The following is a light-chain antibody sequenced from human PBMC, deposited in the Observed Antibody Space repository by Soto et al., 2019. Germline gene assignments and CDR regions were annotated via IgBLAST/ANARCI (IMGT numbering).Light chain of an antibody. CDR2: EVT. CDR3: SSYTTSTTYV. Sequence: QSALTQPASVSGSPGQSITISCTGTSSDVGGYNSVSWYQQHPGKAPQLMIYEVTHRPSGVSNRFSGSKSANTASLTISGLQAEDEADYYCSSYTTSTTYVFGTGTKLTVL. V-gene: IGLV2-14*01. J-gene: IGLJ1*01. CDR1: SSDVGGYNS.